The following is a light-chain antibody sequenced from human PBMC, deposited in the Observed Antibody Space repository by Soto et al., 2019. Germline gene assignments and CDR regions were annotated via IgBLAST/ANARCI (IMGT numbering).Light chain of an antibody. Sequence: DIQMTQSPSTLSASLGDRVTIXXRASQTISSSLAWYQFKPGKAPKILIYKASTLKSGVPSRFSGSGYGTEFTLTISRLQPDDSATYYCQQYDVYSTFGQGTKVEIK. CDR1: QTISSS. CDR3: QQYDVYST. V-gene: IGKV1-5*03. CDR2: KAS. J-gene: IGKJ1*01.